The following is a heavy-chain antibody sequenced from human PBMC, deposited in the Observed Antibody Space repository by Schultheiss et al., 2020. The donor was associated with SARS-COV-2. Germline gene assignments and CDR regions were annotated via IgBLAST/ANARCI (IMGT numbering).Heavy chain of an antibody. CDR3: ARGSYYYESGDYYNRDAGFYYAMDV. CDR2: ISSSGSTI. D-gene: IGHD3-22*01. CDR1: GFTFSDYY. V-gene: IGHV3-11*04. J-gene: IGHJ6*02. Sequence: GGSLRLSCAVSGFTFSDYYMTWIRQAPGKGLEWVSYISSSGSTIYYADSVKGRFTISRDNAKNSLYLQMNSLRAEDTAVYYCARGSYYYESGDYYNRDAGFYYAMDVWGQGTTVTVSS.